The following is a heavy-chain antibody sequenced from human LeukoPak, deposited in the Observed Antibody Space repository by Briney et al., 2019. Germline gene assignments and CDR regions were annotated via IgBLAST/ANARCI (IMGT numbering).Heavy chain of an antibody. CDR1: GFTFNNYW. Sequence: GGSLRLSCAASGFTFNNYWMNWVRQAPGKGLEWVANIKQDGSEKYYVDSVKGRFTISRDNARNSLYLQMNSLRAEDTAVYYCGRGHWGLDYWGQGALVTVSS. CDR3: GRGHWGLDY. V-gene: IGHV3-7*01. J-gene: IGHJ4*02. CDR2: IKQDGSEK. D-gene: IGHD7-27*01.